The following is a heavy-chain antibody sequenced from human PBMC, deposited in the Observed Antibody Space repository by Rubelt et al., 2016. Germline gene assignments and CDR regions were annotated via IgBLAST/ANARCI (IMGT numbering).Heavy chain of an antibody. Sequence: QLQLQESGPGLVRPSETLSLTCTVSGGSIESTAYSWGWIRQPPGKGLAWIGGVYDSGISFYNPSLQSRVIISVDTSTNQFSLRLRARTAADTAVYFCTTISLTGTSARGYFGPWGQGTLVTVSS. CDR2: VYDSGIS. V-gene: IGHV4-39*01. CDR3: TTISLTGTSARGYFGP. J-gene: IGHJ5*02. D-gene: IGHD1/OR15-1a*01. CDR1: GGSIESTAYS.